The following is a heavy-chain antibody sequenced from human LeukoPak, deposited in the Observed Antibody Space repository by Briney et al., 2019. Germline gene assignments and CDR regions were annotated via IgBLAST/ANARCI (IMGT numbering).Heavy chain of an antibody. D-gene: IGHD1-26*01. V-gene: IGHV3-9*01. J-gene: IGHJ3*02. CDR3: AKGGRIVGATYDAFDI. CDR2: ISWNSGSI. CDR1: GFIFSSYA. Sequence: GGSLRLSCGASGFIFSSYAMSWVRQAPGKGLEWVSGISWNSGSIGYADSVKGRFTISRDNAKNSLYLQMNSLRAEDTALYYCAKGGRIVGATYDAFDIWGQGTMVTVSS.